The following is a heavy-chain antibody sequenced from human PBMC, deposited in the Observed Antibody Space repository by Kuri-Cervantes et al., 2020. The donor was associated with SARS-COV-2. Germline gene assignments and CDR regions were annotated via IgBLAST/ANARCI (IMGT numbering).Heavy chain of an antibody. V-gene: IGHV3-9*01. J-gene: IGHJ3*02. CDR2: ISWNSVSI. CDR3: AKGGRIFGVVRTSDALDI. D-gene: IGHD3-3*02. CDR1: GFTFGDYA. Sequence: SLKISCAASGFTFGDYAMHWVRQAPGKGLEWVSGISWNSVSIGYADSVKGRFTISRDNSKNTLYLQMNSLRAEDTAVYYCAKGGRIFGVVRTSDALDIWGQGTMVTVSS.